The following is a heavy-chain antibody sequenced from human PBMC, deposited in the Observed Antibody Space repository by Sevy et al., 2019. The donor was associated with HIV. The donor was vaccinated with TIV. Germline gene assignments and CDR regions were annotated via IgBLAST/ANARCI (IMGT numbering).Heavy chain of an antibody. V-gene: IGHV3-21*01. J-gene: IGHJ4*02. CDR3: ARDGGTYFDY. D-gene: IGHD3-16*01. Sequence: GGSLRLSCEASGFTFTSYSMNWVRQAPGKGLEWVSSISSYSYISYADSVKGRFTVSRDNAKNSLYLQMSSLRAEDMAVYYCARDGGTYFDYWGLGTLVTVSS. CDR2: ISSYSYI. CDR1: GFTFTSYS.